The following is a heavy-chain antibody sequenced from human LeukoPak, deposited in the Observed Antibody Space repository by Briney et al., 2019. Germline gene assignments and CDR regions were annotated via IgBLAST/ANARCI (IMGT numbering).Heavy chain of an antibody. CDR3: ARGRWSMTVADYYLDY. CDR1: GGTFSNYA. J-gene: IGHJ4*02. Sequence: ASVKVSCKASGGTFSNYAISWVRQAPGQGLEWMGGIIPIFGTANYAQKFQGRVTITADESTSTAYMELSSLRSEDTAVYYCARGRWSMTVADYYLDYWGEGTLVTVSS. D-gene: IGHD6-19*01. V-gene: IGHV1-69*13. CDR2: IIPIFGTA.